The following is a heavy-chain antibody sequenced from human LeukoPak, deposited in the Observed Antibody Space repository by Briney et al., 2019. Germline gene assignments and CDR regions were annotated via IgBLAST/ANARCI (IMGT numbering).Heavy chain of an antibody. CDR2: IRSESSST. CDR3: VRDLNWAFDY. Sequence: GGALRLSCAASGFTFIRYTMNWVRQAPGKELEWISNIRSESSSTTYADSVKGRFTISRDNANNSLYLQINSLRAEDTAVYYCVRDLNWAFDYWGQGTLVTVSS. D-gene: IGHD3-16*01. V-gene: IGHV3-48*01. J-gene: IGHJ4*02. CDR1: GFTFIRYT.